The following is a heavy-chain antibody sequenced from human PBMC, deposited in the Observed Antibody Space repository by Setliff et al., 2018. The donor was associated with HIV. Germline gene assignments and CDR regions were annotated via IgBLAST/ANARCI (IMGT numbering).Heavy chain of an antibody. J-gene: IGHJ2*01. CDR2: ISWNSGRI. Sequence: GGSLRLSCAASGFIFDDYAMYWVRQAPGKGLAWVSGISWNSGRIVYADSVKGRFTISRDNAKNTLYLQMNSLIAEDTAVYYCARWGDEEYWYFDLWGQGTLVTVSS. CDR3: ARWGDEEYWYFDL. D-gene: IGHD3-16*01. CDR1: GFIFDDYA. V-gene: IGHV3-9*01.